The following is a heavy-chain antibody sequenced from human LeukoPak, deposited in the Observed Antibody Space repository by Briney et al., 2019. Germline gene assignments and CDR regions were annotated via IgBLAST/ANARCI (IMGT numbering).Heavy chain of an antibody. V-gene: IGHV4-59*01. CDR1: GGSLSSYY. Sequence: PSETLSLTCTVSGGSLSSYYWSWIRQPPGKGLEWIGDIYYSGSTNYNPPLKSRVTISVDTSKNQFSLKLSSVAAADTAVYYCAREGHGDYLNNYFDYWGQGTLVTVSS. J-gene: IGHJ4*02. CDR2: IYYSGST. CDR3: AREGHGDYLNNYFDY. D-gene: IGHD4-17*01.